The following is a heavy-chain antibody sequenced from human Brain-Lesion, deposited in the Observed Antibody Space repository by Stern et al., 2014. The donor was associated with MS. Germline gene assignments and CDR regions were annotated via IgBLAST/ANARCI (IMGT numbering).Heavy chain of an antibody. J-gene: IGHJ6*02. Sequence: QLQLQESGPGLVKPSETLSLTCTVSGGSIINYYLTWIRQPPGKGLEGMGYISDSGGVAYNPSLKSRLTMSVDASTKQFSLGLSSVTAADTAVYFCARGDIVVVPAARSFGSDYYYPGLDVWGQGTTISVS. D-gene: IGHD2-2*01. V-gene: IGHV4-59*01. CDR2: ISDSGGV. CDR3: ARGDIVVVPAARSFGSDYYYPGLDV. CDR1: GGSIINYY.